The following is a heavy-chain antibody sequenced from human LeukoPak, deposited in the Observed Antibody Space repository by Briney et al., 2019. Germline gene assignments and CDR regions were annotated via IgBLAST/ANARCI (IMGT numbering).Heavy chain of an antibody. J-gene: IGHJ4*02. CDR3: AKEHKVLRFLEWSFDY. V-gene: IGHV3-53*01. D-gene: IGHD3-3*01. CDR1: GFTVSSNY. Sequence: PGGSLRLSCAASGFTVSSNYMSWVRQAPGKGLEWVSVIYSGGSTYYADSVKGRFTISRDNSKNTLYLQMNSLRAEDTAVYYCAKEHKVLRFLEWSFDYWGQGTLVTVSS. CDR2: IYSGGST.